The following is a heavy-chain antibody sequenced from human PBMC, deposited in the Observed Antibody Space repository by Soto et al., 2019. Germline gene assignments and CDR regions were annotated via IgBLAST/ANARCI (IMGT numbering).Heavy chain of an antibody. Sequence: QVQLVESGGGVVQPGSSLRLSCAASGFTFSSYAMHWVRQAPGKGLEWVAVISYDGSNKYYADSVKGRFTISRDNSKNTLYLQMNSLRADHTAVYCCARVGRLHYFDYWGQGTLLTVSS. CDR3: ARVGRLHYFDY. CDR1: GFTFSSYA. J-gene: IGHJ4*02. V-gene: IGHV3-30-3*01. CDR2: ISYDGSNK. D-gene: IGHD4-17*01.